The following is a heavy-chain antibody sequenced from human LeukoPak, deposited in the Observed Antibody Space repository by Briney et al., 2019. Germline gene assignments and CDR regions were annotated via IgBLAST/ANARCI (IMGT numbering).Heavy chain of an antibody. CDR2: ISYDGSNK. V-gene: IGHV3-30*04. CDR3: ARDRGWNYGMVDY. CDR1: GFTFSSYA. J-gene: IGHJ4*02. D-gene: IGHD1-7*01. Sequence: GGSLRLSCAASGFTFSSYAMHWVRQAPGKGLEWVAVISYDGSNKYYADSVKGRFTISRDNSKNTLYLQMNSLRAEDTAVYYCARDRGWNYGMVDYWGQGTLVTVSS.